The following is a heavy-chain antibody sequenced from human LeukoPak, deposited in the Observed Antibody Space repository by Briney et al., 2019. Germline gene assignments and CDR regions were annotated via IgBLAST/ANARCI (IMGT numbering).Heavy chain of an antibody. D-gene: IGHD6-19*01. V-gene: IGHV3-30*02. CDR3: AKDLGIVVAGQGAFDI. Sequence: DSVKGRFTISRDNSKNTLYLQINSLRAEDTAVYYCAKDLGIVVAGQGAFDIWGQGTMVTVSS. J-gene: IGHJ3*02.